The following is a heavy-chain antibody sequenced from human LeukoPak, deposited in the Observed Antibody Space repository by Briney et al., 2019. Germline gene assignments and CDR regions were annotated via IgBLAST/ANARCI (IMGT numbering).Heavy chain of an antibody. CDR3: ARDGVYDYVWGSYRRFDY. CDR1: GFTFSSYS. V-gene: IGHV3-21*01. J-gene: IGHJ4*02. D-gene: IGHD3-16*02. CDR2: ITSDSSYI. Sequence: AGSLRLSCAASGFTFSSYSMNWVRQAPGKGLEWVSSITSDSSYIYYADSVKGRFTISRDNAKNSLYLQMNSLRAEDTAVYYCARDGVYDYVWGSYRRFDYWGQGTLVTVSS.